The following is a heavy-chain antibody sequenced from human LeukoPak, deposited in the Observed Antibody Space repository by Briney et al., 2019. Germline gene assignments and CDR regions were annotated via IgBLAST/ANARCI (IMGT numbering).Heavy chain of an antibody. J-gene: IGHJ4*02. CDR2: IYYSGRT. CDR1: GGSISSSSSY. V-gene: IGHV4-39*01. D-gene: IGHD5-12*01. CDR3: ATNVDIVATVIPDY. Sequence: SETRSLTCTVAGGSISSSSSYWGWIRQPPGKGLEWIGTIYYSGRTYYNPSLRSRVNIGVDTSKNQFSLKLSSVTAADTAVYYCATNVDIVATVIPDYWGQGTLVTVSS.